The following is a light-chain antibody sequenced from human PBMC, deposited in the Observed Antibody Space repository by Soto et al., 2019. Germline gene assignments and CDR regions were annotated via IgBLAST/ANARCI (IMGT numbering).Light chain of an antibody. CDR3: QKYENYPGT. CDR2: DAS. V-gene: IGKV1-5*01. J-gene: IGKJ1*01. Sequence: DIQMTQSPSTLSASVGDRLTITCRASQSINRWLAWYQQKPGRAPRLLIYDASSLEGGVQSRFSGSGSGTQFILTISRRQPDDFATYYCQKYENYPGTFGKGTKVEIK. CDR1: QSINRW.